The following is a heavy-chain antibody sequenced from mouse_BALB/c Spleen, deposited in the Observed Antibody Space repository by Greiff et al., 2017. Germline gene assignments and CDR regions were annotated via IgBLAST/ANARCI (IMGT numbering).Heavy chain of an antibody. CDR1: GFTFSSFG. D-gene: IGHD1-1*01. CDR3: ARSGYGSSHYFDY. V-gene: IGHV5-17*02. J-gene: IGHJ2*01. CDR2: ISSGSSTI. Sequence: EVKLMESGGGLVQPGGSRKLSCAASGFTFSSFGMHWVRQAPEKGLEWVAYISSGSSTIYYADTVKGRFTISRDNPKNTLFLQMTSLRSEDTAMYYCARSGYGSSHYFDYWGQGTTLTVAS.